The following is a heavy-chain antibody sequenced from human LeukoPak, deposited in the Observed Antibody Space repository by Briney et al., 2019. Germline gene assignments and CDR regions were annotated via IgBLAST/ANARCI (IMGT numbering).Heavy chain of an antibody. CDR2: IYHSGST. V-gene: IGHV4-30-2*01. CDR3: ARVGMVRGVIINNWFDP. CDR1: GGSISSGGYS. J-gene: IGHJ5*02. D-gene: IGHD3-10*01. Sequence: PSQTLSLTCAVSGGSISSGGYSWSWIRQPPGKGLEWIGYIYHSGSTYYNPSLKSRVTISVDRSKNQFSLKLSSMTAADTAVYYCARVGMVRGVIINNWFDPWGQGTLVTVSS.